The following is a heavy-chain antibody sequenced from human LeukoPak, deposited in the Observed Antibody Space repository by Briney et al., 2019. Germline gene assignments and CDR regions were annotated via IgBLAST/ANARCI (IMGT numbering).Heavy chain of an antibody. Sequence: PGGSLRLSCAASGFTFSGYWMHWVRQAPGKGLIWVSRINTDGSTTTYADSVKGRFTISRDNAKNTLYLQMNSLRAEDTGVCFCARTRNTNNFDYWGQGTLVTVSS. CDR2: INTDGSTT. CDR3: ARTRNTNNFDY. J-gene: IGHJ4*02. V-gene: IGHV3-74*01. CDR1: GFTFSGYW.